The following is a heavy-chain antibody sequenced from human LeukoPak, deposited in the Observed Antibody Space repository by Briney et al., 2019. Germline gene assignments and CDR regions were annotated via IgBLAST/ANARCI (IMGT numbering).Heavy chain of an antibody. CDR3: ARLLLYDSSGYYSPFDY. Sequence: GESLKISCKGSGYNFTSYWIGWVRQMPGKGLEWMGIIYPGDSDTRYSPSFQGQVTISADKSISTAYLQWSSLKASDTAMYYCARLLLYDSSGYYSPFDYWGQGTLVTVSS. V-gene: IGHV5-51*01. CDR1: GYNFTSYW. CDR2: IYPGDSDT. D-gene: IGHD3-22*01. J-gene: IGHJ4*02.